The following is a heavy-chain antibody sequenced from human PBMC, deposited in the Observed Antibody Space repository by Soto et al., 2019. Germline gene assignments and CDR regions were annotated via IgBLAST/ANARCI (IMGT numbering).Heavy chain of an antibody. V-gene: IGHV3-48*03. Sequence: EGQLVESGGALVSPGGSLRLSCAASGFNFRNFEMNWVRQSPGEGPEWLAHVKPGGHFTLYADFVWGRFTISRDDVANSLFLQMHNLRPEDSGIYYCVKEMSEVNSGYDAFQLWGQGTLVTVSS. CDR2: VKPGGHFT. J-gene: IGHJ3*01. CDR3: VKEMSEVNSGYDAFQL. CDR1: GFNFRNFE. D-gene: IGHD5-12*01.